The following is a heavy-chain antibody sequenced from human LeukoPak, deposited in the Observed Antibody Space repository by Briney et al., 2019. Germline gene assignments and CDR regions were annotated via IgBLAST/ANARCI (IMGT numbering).Heavy chain of an antibody. D-gene: IGHD3-10*01. CDR2: IYPDDSDT. Sequence: GESLEISCTGSGYSFTSHWIAWVRQMPGKGLEWMGIIYPDDSDTRYSPSFQGQVTISADKSISTAYLQWSSLKASDTAVYYCARPPPYYYSSGKYYFDYWGQGTLVTVSS. CDR1: GYSFTSHW. J-gene: IGHJ4*02. V-gene: IGHV5-51*01. CDR3: ARPPPYYYSSGKYYFDY.